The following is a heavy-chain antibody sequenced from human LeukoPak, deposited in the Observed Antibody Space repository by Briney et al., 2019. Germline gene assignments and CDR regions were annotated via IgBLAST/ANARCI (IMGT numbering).Heavy chain of an antibody. CDR2: INPNSGGT. D-gene: IGHD1-26*01. CDR1: GYTFTGYY. V-gene: IGHV1-2*04. CDR3: ARAGSGSYYPTNWYFDL. J-gene: IGHJ2*01. Sequence: ASVKVSCKASGYTFTGYYMHWVRQAPGQGLEWMGWINPNSGGTNYAQKFQGWVTMTRDTSISTAYMELSRLRSDDTAVYYCARAGSGSYYPTNWYFDLWGRGTLVTVSS.